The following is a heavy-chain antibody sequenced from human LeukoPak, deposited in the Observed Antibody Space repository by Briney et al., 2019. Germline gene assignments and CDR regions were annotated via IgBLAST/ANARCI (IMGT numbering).Heavy chain of an antibody. CDR3: ARVRAAAGFDP. CDR1: GFTFSSYS. J-gene: IGHJ5*02. CDR2: ISSSSSYI. D-gene: IGHD6-13*01. Sequence: PGGSLRLSCAASGFTFSSYSMNWVRQAPGKGPEWVSSISSSSSYIYYADSVKGRFTISRDNAKNSLYLQMNSLRAEDTAVYYCARVRAAAGFDPWGQGTLVTVSS. V-gene: IGHV3-21*03.